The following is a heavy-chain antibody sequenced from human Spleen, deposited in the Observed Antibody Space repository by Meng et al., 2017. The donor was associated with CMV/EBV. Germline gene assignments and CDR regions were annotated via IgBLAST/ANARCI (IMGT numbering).Heavy chain of an antibody. J-gene: IGHJ6*02. CDR3: ARAGTTDYYYYGMDV. CDR2: INSDGSST. CDR1: GFTFSSYW. V-gene: IGHV3-74*01. D-gene: IGHD1-1*01. Sequence: LSLTCAASGFTFSSYWMHWVRQAPGKGLVWVSRINSDGSSTSYADSVKGRFTISRDNAKNTLYLQMNSLRAEDTAVYYCARAGTTDYYYYGMDVWGQGTTVTVSS.